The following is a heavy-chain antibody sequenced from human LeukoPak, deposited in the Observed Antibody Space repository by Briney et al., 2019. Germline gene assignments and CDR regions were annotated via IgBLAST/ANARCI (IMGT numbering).Heavy chain of an antibody. J-gene: IGHJ4*02. D-gene: IGHD3-22*01. Sequence: PGGSLRLSCAASGFTFSSYGMHWVRQAPGKGLEWVAVMWYDGSNKYYADSVKGRFTISRDNSKNTLYLQMNSLRAEDTAVYYCARGDYYYDSSGYLSWGQGTLVTVSS. V-gene: IGHV3-33*01. CDR1: GFTFSSYG. CDR2: MWYDGSNK. CDR3: ARGDYYYDSSGYLS.